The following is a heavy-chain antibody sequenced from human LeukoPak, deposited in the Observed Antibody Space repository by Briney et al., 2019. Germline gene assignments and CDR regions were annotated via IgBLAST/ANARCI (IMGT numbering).Heavy chain of an antibody. D-gene: IGHD3-22*01. CDR2: IKQDGSEK. Sequence: PGGSLRLSCAASGFTFSSYWMSWVRQAPGKGLEWVANIKQDGSEKYYVDSVKGRFTISRDNANNSLYLQMNSLRAEDTAVYYCARDGNENPNYYDSSGYYYDYWGQGTLVTVSS. V-gene: IGHV3-7*01. CDR1: GFTFSSYW. J-gene: IGHJ4*02. CDR3: ARDGNENPNYYDSSGYYYDY.